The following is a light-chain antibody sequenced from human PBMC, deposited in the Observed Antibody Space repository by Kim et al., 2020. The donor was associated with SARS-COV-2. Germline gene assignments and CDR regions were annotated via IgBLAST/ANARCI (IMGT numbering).Light chain of an antibody. J-gene: IGKJ4*01. V-gene: IGKV1D-12*01. CDR2: AAS. Sequence: ASVGDRVTITWRASQAIGSWLAWYQQKPGRAPKLLIYAASSLQSGVPSRFSGSGSGTNFTLTVTSLQPEDFATYYCQKTNTFPLTFGGGTKVDIK. CDR1: QAIGSW. CDR3: QKTNTFPLT.